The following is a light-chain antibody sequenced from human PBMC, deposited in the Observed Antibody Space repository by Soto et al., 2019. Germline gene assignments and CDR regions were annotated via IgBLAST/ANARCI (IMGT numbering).Light chain of an antibody. V-gene: IGLV2-14*01. Sequence: QSALTQPASVSGSPGQSITISCTGTSSDIGGYNYVSWYQQHPGKAPKVMIYEVSHRPSGVSNRFSGSKSGNTASLTISGLQAEDEADYYCSSYTSSSTYVFGTGTKLTVL. CDR2: EVS. CDR3: SSYTSSSTYV. J-gene: IGLJ1*01. CDR1: SSDIGGYNY.